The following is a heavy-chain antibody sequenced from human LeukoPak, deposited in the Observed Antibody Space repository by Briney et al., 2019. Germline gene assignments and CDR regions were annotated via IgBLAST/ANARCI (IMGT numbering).Heavy chain of an antibody. CDR3: VRDRTTVVTPSGDAKFDP. CDR1: GGTFSSYA. D-gene: IGHD4-11*01. CDR2: ISSYNGNT. Sequence: GASVKVSCKASGGTFSSYAISWVRQAPGQGLEWVGWISSYNGNTKSAQKFQGRVTMTTDTSTSTTYMELRSLRSDDTAVYYCVRDRTTVVTPSGDAKFDPWGQGTLVTVSS. V-gene: IGHV1-18*01. J-gene: IGHJ5*02.